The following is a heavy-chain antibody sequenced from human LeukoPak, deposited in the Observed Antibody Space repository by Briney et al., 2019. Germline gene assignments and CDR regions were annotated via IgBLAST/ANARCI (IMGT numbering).Heavy chain of an antibody. Sequence: SETLSLTCTVSGYSISSGYYWVWIRQPPGKGLEWIGSIYHSGSTYYNPSLKSRVTTSADTSKNQFTLKLSSVTAADTAVYYCARDNDYCMDAWGKGTTVTVSS. V-gene: IGHV4-38-2*02. CDR3: ARDNDYCMDA. CDR2: IYHSGST. CDR1: GYSISSGYY. J-gene: IGHJ6*03.